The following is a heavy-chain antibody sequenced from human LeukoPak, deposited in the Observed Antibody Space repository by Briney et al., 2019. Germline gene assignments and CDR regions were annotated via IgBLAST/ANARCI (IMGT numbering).Heavy chain of an antibody. CDR1: GYTLTELS. CDR2: FDPEDGET. D-gene: IGHD4-17*01. Sequence: ASVKVSSKVSGYTLTELSMHWVRQAPGKGLEWMGGFDPEDGETIYAQKFQGRVTMTEDTSTDTAYMELSSLRSEDTAVYYCATAPDDYGGLDYWGQGTLVTVSS. V-gene: IGHV1-24*01. CDR3: ATAPDDYGGLDY. J-gene: IGHJ4*02.